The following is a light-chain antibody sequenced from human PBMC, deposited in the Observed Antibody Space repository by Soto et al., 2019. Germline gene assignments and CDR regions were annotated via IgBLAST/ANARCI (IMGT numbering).Light chain of an antibody. CDR3: SSYAGSNDRWV. V-gene: IGLV2-8*01. CDR2: EVS. Sequence: QSALTQPPSASGSPGQSVTISCTGTSSDIGAYNYVSWYQQHPGKAPKLMIHEVSKRPSGVPDRFSGFKSGNTASQTVSGLQAEDEADYYCSSYAGSNDRWVFGGGTKVTVL. CDR1: SSDIGAYNY. J-gene: IGLJ3*02.